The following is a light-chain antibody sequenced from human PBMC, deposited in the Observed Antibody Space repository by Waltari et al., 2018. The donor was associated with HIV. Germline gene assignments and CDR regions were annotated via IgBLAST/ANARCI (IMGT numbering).Light chain of an antibody. J-gene: IGLJ2*01. CDR1: ILAIGDSKY. V-gene: IGLV2-14*01. Sequence: QSALTQPASVSASPGQSITISCTGLILAIGDSKYISWHQQPPGKAQELIIYEFTKRPSSVSNRFSGSKSANTASLTIFGLQTEDEADYYCSSFVTSTLELTFGGGTKLTVL. CDR2: EFT. CDR3: SSFVTSTLELT.